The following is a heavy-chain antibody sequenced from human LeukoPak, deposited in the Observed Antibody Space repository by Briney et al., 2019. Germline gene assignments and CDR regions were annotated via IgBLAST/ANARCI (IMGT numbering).Heavy chain of an antibody. J-gene: IGHJ4*02. CDR1: GGPISSYY. Sequence: SETLSLTCTVSGGPISSYYWSWIRQPPGKGLEWIGYIYYSGSTNYNPSLTSRVTISVDTSKNQFSLKLSSVTAADTAVYYCAGSGYYYDGSGLDYWGQGTLVTVSS. CDR3: AGSGYYYDGSGLDY. D-gene: IGHD3-22*01. CDR2: IYYSGST. V-gene: IGHV4-59*01.